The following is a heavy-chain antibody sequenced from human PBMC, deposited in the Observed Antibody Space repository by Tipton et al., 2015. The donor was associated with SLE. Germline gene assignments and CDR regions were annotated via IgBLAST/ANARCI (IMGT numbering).Heavy chain of an antibody. CDR1: GASISRHY. J-gene: IGHJ4*02. D-gene: IGHD3-22*01. Sequence: GASISRHYWTWIRQPPGKGLEWIGDIFHSGGTNYNPSLKSRVTISVDTSKNQFSLKLTSVTAADTAVYYCARAPRRYDSSGYYFLLGPPPDYFDYWGQGTLVTVSS. V-gene: IGHV4-59*11. CDR3: ARAPRRYDSSGYYFLLGPPPDYFDY. CDR2: IFHSGGT.